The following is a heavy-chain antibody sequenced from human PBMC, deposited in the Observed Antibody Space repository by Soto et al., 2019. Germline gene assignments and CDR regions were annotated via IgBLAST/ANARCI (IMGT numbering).Heavy chain of an antibody. J-gene: IGHJ4*02. Sequence: QVQLVQSGAEVKKPGSSVKVSCKASGATYSNSAISWVRQAPRQGLEWMGGINPILGIPDYAHKFQGRVTITADESTNTVYMDLGSLRSEDTALYFCARGGVDVVATSAFDYWGQGTLVTVSS. CDR1: GATYSNSA. D-gene: IGHD5-12*01. V-gene: IGHV1-69*10. CDR2: INPILGIP. CDR3: ARGGVDVVATSAFDY.